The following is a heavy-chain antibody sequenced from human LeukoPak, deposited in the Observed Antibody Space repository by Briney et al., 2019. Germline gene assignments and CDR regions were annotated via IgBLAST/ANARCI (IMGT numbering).Heavy chain of an antibody. J-gene: IGHJ4*02. CDR2: SGTVGDT. CDR3: ATQQGGNPAY. V-gene: IGHV3-13*04. D-gene: IGHD1-14*01. Sequence: GGSLRLSCAASGFTSSAYDMHWVRQITGGGLEWVSTSGTVGDTSYSDSVKGRFTISRDNAKNMLYLQVNSLRAEDTAVYYCATQQGGNPAYWGQGTLVTVSS. CDR1: GFTSSAYD.